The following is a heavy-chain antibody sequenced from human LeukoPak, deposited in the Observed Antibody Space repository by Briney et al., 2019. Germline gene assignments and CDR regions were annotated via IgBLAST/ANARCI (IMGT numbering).Heavy chain of an antibody. CDR1: GFTFSNSA. V-gene: IGHV3-30-3*01. CDR2: ISYDGSNK. Sequence: GGSLRLSCAASGFTFSNSAMHWVRQAPGKGLEWVAVISYDGSNKYYADSVKGRITISRDNSKNTLYLQMNSLRAEDTAVYYCARVIAVAGISYYHGMDVWGQGTTVTVSS. D-gene: IGHD6-19*01. CDR3: ARVIAVAGISYYHGMDV. J-gene: IGHJ6*02.